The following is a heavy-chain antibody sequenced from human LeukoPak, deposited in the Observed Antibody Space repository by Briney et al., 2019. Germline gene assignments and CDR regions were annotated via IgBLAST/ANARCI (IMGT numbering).Heavy chain of an antibody. J-gene: IGHJ4*02. CDR1: AFTFSSYG. CDR3: ARGPAGYN. D-gene: IGHD1-1*01. Sequence: PGRSLRLSCTASAFTFSSYGMHWVRQAPGKGLEWVAVIWYDGSNKYYADSVKGRFTISRDNLKNTLYPQMNTLRAEDTAVYYCARGPAGYNWGQGTLVTVSS. V-gene: IGHV3-33*01. CDR2: IWYDGSNK.